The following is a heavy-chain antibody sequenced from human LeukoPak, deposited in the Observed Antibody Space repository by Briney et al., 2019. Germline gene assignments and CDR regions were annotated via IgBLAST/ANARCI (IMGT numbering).Heavy chain of an antibody. CDR3: ARGYPLDYYGSGSYSDAFDI. CDR1: GYTFTSYA. D-gene: IGHD3-10*01. V-gene: IGHV7-4-1*02. Sequence: ASVKVSCKASGYTFTSYAMNWVRQAPGQGLEWMGWINTNTGNPTYAQGFTGRFVFSLDTSVSTAYLQISSLKAEDTAVYYCARGYPLDYYGSGSYSDAFDIWGQGTVVTVPS. CDR2: INTNTGNP. J-gene: IGHJ3*02.